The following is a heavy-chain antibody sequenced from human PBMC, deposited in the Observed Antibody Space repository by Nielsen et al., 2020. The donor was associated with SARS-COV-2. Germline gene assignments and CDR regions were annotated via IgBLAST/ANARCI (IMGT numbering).Heavy chain of an antibody. CDR2: IKEDGSDK. Sequence: GESLKIPCEASGFTFSAYWMTWVRQAPGKGLEWVANIKEDGSDKNYVGFVRGRFTISRDNAKNSLYLQTDSLRVEDTAVYYCARVWNGDGAGAYRKLDYWGQGTLVTVSS. D-gene: IGHD4/OR15-4a*01. CDR1: GFTFSAYW. CDR3: ARVWNGDGAGAYRKLDY. V-gene: IGHV3-7*05. J-gene: IGHJ4*02.